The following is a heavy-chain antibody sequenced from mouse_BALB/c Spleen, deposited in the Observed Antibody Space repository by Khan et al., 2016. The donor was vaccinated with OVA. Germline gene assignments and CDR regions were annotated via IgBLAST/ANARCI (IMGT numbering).Heavy chain of an antibody. J-gene: IGHJ2*01. Sequence: EVELVESGGGLVKPGGSLKFSCAASGFTFSNYGMSWVRQTPEKRLEWVATLSSGGSYTYYPDSVKGRFTISRDNANNTRYLKMSSLRSEDTAMYYCARTPGYYGSNYFDHWGQGTTLTVSS. V-gene: IGHV5-9-3*01. CDR2: LSSGGSYT. D-gene: IGHD1-1*01. CDR3: ARTPGYYGSNYFDH. CDR1: GFTFSNYG.